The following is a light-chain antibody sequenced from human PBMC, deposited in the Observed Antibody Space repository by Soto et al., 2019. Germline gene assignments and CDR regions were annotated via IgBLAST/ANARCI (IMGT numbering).Light chain of an antibody. CDR3: HQYGTSLLS. V-gene: IGKV3-20*01. CDR2: GAS. J-gene: IGKJ4*01. Sequence: EIVLTQSPGTLSLSPGERATLSCRASQSVTSSYLAWYQQKPGQAPRLLIYGASSRATGIPDRFSGSGSGTDFTLSISRLEPEDFAVYYCHQYGTSLLSFGGGTKVEI. CDR1: QSVTSSY.